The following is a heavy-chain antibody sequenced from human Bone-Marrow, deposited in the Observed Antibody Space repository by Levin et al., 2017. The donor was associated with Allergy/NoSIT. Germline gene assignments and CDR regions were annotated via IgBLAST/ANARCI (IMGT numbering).Heavy chain of an antibody. CDR2: IWYDGNNK. Sequence: GGSLRLSCAASGFTFSSYGMHWVRQAPGKGLEWVAVIWYDGNNKNYADSVKGRFTIFRDNSKNTVYLQMSSLRVEDTAVYFCASEWGIGFGMDVWGQGTTVTVSS. D-gene: IGHD3-16*01. CDR3: ASEWGIGFGMDV. CDR1: GFTFSSYG. J-gene: IGHJ6*02. V-gene: IGHV3-33*01.